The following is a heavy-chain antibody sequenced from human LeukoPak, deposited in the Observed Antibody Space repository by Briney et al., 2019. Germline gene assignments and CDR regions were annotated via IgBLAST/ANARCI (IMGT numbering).Heavy chain of an antibody. V-gene: IGHV3-23*01. CDR1: GFTFSSYA. Sequence: GGSLRLSCAASGFTFSSYAMSWVRQAPGKGLEWVSAISGSGGSTYYADSVKGRFTISRDNSKDTLYLQMNSLRAEDTAVYYCAKDRRSLDAFDIWGQGTMVTVSS. D-gene: IGHD6-6*01. CDR2: ISGSGGST. CDR3: AKDRRSLDAFDI. J-gene: IGHJ3*02.